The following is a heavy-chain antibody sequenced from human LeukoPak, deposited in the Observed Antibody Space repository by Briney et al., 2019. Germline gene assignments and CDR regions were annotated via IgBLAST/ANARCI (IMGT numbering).Heavy chain of an antibody. D-gene: IGHD1-26*01. Sequence: PGGSLRLSCAASGFTFSSYAMSWVRQAPGKGLEWVANIKQDGSEKYYVDSVKGRFTISRDNAKNSLYLQMNSLRAEDTAVYYCARGSGGRDAFDIWGHGTKVTVSS. V-gene: IGHV3-7*01. CDR3: ARGSGGRDAFDI. J-gene: IGHJ3*02. CDR2: IKQDGSEK. CDR1: GFTFSSYA.